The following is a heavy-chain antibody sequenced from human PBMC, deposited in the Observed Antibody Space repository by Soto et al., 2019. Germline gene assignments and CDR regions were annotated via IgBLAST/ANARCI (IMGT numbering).Heavy chain of an antibody. CDR2: FDPEDGET. Sequence: ASGKVSCKVSGYTLTELSMHWVRQAPGKGLEWMGGFDPEDGETIYAQKFQGRVTMTEDTSTDTAYMELSSLRSEDTAVYYCATVGYCSSTGCHYYFDYWGQGTLVTVSS. CDR3: ATVGYCSSTGCHYYFDY. J-gene: IGHJ4*02. V-gene: IGHV1-24*01. D-gene: IGHD2-2*03. CDR1: GYTLTELS.